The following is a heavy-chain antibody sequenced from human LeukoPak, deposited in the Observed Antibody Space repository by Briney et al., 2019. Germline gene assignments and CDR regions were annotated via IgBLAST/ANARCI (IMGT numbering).Heavy chain of an antibody. CDR3: ARSGGSSPFYFDY. D-gene: IGHD1-26*01. V-gene: IGHV1-2*02. CDR2: INPNSGGT. CDR1: GYTFTSYY. Sequence: GASVKVSCKASGYTFTSYYMHWVRQAPGQGLEWMGWINPNSGGTNYAQKFQGRVTMTRDTSISTAYMELSRLRSDDTAVYYCARSGGSSPFYFDYWGQGTLVTVSS. J-gene: IGHJ4*02.